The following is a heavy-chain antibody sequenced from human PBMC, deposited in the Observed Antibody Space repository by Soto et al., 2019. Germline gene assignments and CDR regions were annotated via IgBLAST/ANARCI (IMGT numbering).Heavy chain of an antibody. V-gene: IGHV4-59*01. CDR1: GGSISSYY. Sequence: QVQLQESGPGLVKPSETLSLTCTVSGGSISSYYWSWIRQPPGKGLEWIGYIYYSGSTNYNPSLMSRVTRSVAPSKNQFSLTLSSVTAADTAVYYCASWYGGSLDYWGQGTLVTVSS. CDR3: ASWYGGSLDY. J-gene: IGHJ4*02. D-gene: IGHD4-17*01. CDR2: IYYSGST.